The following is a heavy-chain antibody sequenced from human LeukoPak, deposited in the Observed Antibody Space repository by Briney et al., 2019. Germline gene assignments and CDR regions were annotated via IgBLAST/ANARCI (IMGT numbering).Heavy chain of an antibody. CDR1: GGSISSYY. CDR2: IYYSGST. D-gene: IGHD5/OR15-5a*01. Sequence: SETLSLTCTVSGGSISSYYGSWIRRPPGKGREWIGYIYYSGSTNYNPSRKSRVTISVDTSKDQFTLKLSSVTAAATAVYYSPRDGGLRRSYSYRMDVWGQGTTVTVSS. CDR3: PRDGGLRRSYSYRMDV. V-gene: IGHV4-59*01. J-gene: IGHJ6*02.